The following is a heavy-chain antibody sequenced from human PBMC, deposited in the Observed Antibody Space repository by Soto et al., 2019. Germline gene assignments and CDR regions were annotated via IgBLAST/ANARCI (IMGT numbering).Heavy chain of an antibody. CDR3: ARDRSTNDY. Sequence: ASVTVSCKTSGYTFIGYYIHWVRQAPGQGLEWMGWISAYNGNTNYAQKLQGRVTMTTDTSTSTAYMELRNLRSDDTAMYYCARDRSTNDYWGQGTLVTVSS. CDR2: ISAYNGNT. J-gene: IGHJ4*02. V-gene: IGHV1-18*04. CDR1: GYTFIGYY.